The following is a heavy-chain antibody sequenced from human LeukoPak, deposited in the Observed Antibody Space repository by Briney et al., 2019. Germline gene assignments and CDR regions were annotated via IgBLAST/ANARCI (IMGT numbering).Heavy chain of an antibody. CDR1: GYTFTSYY. D-gene: IGHD3-10*01. CDR2: INPSGGST. V-gene: IGHV1-46*01. Sequence: ASVKVSCKASGYTFTSYYMHWVRQAPGQGLEWMGIINPSGGSTNYAQKFQGRVTMTRDTSISTVYMELSRLRSDDTAVYYCARTLVSLSGRRGTGGFHFDPWGQGTLVTVSS. CDR3: ARTLVSLSGRRGTGGFHFDP. J-gene: IGHJ5*02.